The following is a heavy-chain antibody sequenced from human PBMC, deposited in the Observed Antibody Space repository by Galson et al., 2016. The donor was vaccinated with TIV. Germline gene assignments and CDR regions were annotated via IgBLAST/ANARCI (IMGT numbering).Heavy chain of an antibody. CDR1: GYTFIYHT. J-gene: IGHJ3*01. V-gene: IGHV1-3*01. D-gene: IGHD1-26*01. CDR2: INVGNSNT. Sequence: SVKVSCKASGYTFIYHTMHWVRQAPGQSLEWMGWINVGNSNTKYSQRFQGRVTFARDTTATTAFMELGSLRSEDTAGYFCVRDRGGASRGFDVWGQGTVVAVSS. CDR3: VRDRGGASRGFDV.